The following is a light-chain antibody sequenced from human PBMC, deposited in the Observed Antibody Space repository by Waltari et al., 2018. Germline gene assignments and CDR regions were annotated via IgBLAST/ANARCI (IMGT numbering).Light chain of an antibody. CDR2: AAS. J-gene: IGKJ4*01. CDR3: LHLNSYPYT. V-gene: IGKV1-9*01. Sequence: DIRLTQSPSFLSASVGDKVTITCRASQGIGSHLSWYQQDPGKAPKLLIYAASTLQGGVPSRFSGSGSGTEFALTISGLQPEDFATYFCLHLNSYPYTFGGGTK. CDR1: QGIGSH.